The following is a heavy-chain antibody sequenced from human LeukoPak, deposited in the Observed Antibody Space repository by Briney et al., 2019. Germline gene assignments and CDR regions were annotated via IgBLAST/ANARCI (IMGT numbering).Heavy chain of an antibody. CDR1: GFTFSSYA. CDR3: ASNKRFLEWLIPMDV. CDR2: ISGSGGST. J-gene: IGHJ6*03. Sequence: GGSLRLSCAASGFTFSSYAMSWVRQAPGKGLEWVSAISGSGGSTYYADSVKGRFTISRDNSKNTLYLQMNSLRAEDTAVYYCASNKRFLEWLIPMDVWGKGTTVTVSS. V-gene: IGHV3-23*01. D-gene: IGHD3-3*01.